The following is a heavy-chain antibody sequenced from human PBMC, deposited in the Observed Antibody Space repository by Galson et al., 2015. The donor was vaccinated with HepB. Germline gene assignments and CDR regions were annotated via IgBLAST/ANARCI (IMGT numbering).Heavy chain of an antibody. Sequence: SLRLSCAASGFKFNNYGMSWVRQAPGKGLEWVSGISGGGYTYYADSVKGRFTLSRDNSKNTMYMEMNSLRVEDTAMYFCAKDQLLGTTGASFDSWGQGTLVTVSS. CDR2: ISGGGYT. J-gene: IGHJ4*02. CDR3: AKDQLLGTTGASFDS. D-gene: IGHD1-7*01. CDR1: GFKFNNYG. V-gene: IGHV3-23*01.